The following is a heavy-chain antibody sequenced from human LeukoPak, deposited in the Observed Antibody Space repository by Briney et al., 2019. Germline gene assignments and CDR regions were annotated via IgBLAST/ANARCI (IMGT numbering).Heavy chain of an antibody. J-gene: IGHJ6*02. Sequence: ASVTVSFKASGYTFTSYGISWVRQAPGQGLEWMGWISAYNGNTNYAQKLQGRVTMTTDTSTSTAYMELRSLRSDDTAVYYCAREGGYYYGSGSYRRYYYGMDVWGQGTTVTVSS. D-gene: IGHD3-10*01. V-gene: IGHV1-18*01. CDR2: ISAYNGNT. CDR1: GYTFTSYG. CDR3: AREGGYYYGSGSYRRYYYGMDV.